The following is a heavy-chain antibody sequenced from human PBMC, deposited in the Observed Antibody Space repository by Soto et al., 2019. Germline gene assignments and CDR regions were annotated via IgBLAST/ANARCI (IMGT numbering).Heavy chain of an antibody. Sequence: QVRLVESGGGVVQPGTSLRLSCAASGFTFSGYGMHWVRQAPGKGLEWVAVVSYDGSNKYYADSVKGRFTISRDNSKDTVYLQMNSLRAEDTAVYYCAKEVLKGYFYYYGVDVWGQGTTVTVSS. J-gene: IGHJ6*02. CDR3: AKEVLKGYFYYYGVDV. V-gene: IGHV3-30*18. CDR2: VSYDGSNK. D-gene: IGHD3-10*01. CDR1: GFTFSGYG.